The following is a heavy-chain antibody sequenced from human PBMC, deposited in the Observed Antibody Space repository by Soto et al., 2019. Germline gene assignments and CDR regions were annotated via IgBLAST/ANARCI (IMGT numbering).Heavy chain of an antibody. Sequence: QVQLVQSGTEVKKPGSSVKVSCKTSGGTFSSFPIAWVRQAPGQGLEWVGGIIPVLGAPSYAQTFQGRVTITADESTSAVYLELSSLRSDDTAVYFCARDRHYENHTFYYLKYYFDYWGQGTLVTVSS. CDR1: GGTFSSFP. CDR3: ARDRHYENHTFYYLKYYFDY. J-gene: IGHJ4*02. V-gene: IGHV1-69*01. D-gene: IGHD3-22*01. CDR2: IIPVLGAP.